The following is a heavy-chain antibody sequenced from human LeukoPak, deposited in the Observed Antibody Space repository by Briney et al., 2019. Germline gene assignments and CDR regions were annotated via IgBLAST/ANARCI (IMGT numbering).Heavy chain of an antibody. Sequence: SETLSLTCAVYGGSFSGYYWSWIRQPPGKGLEWIGDINHSGSTNYNPSLKSRVTISVDTSKNQFSLKLSSVTAADTAVYYCARGQSDSSGYSDAFDIWGQGTMVTVSS. J-gene: IGHJ3*02. CDR2: INHSGST. CDR1: GGSFSGYY. D-gene: IGHD3-22*01. V-gene: IGHV4-34*01. CDR3: ARGQSDSSGYSDAFDI.